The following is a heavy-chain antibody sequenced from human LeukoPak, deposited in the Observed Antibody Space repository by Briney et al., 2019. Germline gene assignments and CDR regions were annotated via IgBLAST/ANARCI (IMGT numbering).Heavy chain of an antibody. CDR3: AKPPIVEVPAAVNY. V-gene: IGHV3-30*18. D-gene: IGHD2-2*01. J-gene: IGHJ4*02. CDR1: GFIFSTYG. CDR2: ISYDGSNK. Sequence: GRSLRLSCAASGFIFSTYGMHWVRQAPGKGLEWLAFISYDGSNKYYADSVKGRFSISRDNSKNTLYLQMSSLRDGDTAVYYCAKPPIVEVPAAVNYWGQGTLVTVSS.